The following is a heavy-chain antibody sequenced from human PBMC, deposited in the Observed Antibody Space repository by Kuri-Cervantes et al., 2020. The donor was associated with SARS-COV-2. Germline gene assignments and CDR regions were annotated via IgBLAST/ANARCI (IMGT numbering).Heavy chain of an antibody. CDR3: ARTYCSGGSCFPGDYFDY. D-gene: IGHD2-15*01. CDR1: GGSISSYY. CDR2: IYYSGST. V-gene: IGHV4-59*08. J-gene: IGHJ4*02. Sequence: GSLRLSCTVSGGSISSYYWSWIRQPPGKGREWIGYIYYSGSTNYNPSLKSRVTISVDTSKNQFSLKLSSVTAADTAVYYCARTYCSGGSCFPGDYFDYWGQGTLVTVSS.